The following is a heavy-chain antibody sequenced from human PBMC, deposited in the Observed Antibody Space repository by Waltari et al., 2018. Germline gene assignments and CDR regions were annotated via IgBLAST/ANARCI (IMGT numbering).Heavy chain of an antibody. V-gene: IGHV4-4*09. CDR1: GGSISSYY. CDR2: IYTRGST. CDR3: ARALPNYYDSSGYSSYFDY. J-gene: IGHJ4*02. D-gene: IGHD3-22*01. Sequence: QVQLQESGPGLVKPSETLSLTCTVSGGSISSYYWSWIRQPPGKGLEWIGYIYTRGSTNYNPSLKSRVTISVDTSKNQFSLKLSSVTAADTAVYYCARALPNYYDSSGYSSYFDYWGQGTLVTVSS.